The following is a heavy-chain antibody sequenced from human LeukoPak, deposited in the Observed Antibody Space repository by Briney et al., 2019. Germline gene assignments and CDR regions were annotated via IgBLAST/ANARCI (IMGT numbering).Heavy chain of an antibody. CDR2: INHSGST. V-gene: IGHV4-34*01. J-gene: IGHJ6*02. CDR1: GGSFSGYY. D-gene: IGHD2-2*01. Sequence: PSETLSLTCAVYGGSFSGYYWSWIRQPPGKGLEWIGEINHSGSTNYNPSLKSRVTISVDTSKNQFSLKLSSVTAAGTAVYYCARLKGVPAAIRYYYYYYGMDVWGQGTTVTVSS. CDR3: ARLKGVPAAIRYYYYYYGMDV.